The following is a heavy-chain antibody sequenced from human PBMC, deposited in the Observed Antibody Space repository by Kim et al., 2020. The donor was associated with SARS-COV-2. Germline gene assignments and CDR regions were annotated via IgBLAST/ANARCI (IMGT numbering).Heavy chain of an antibody. Sequence: GGSLRLSCAASGITFSSYAMTWARQAPGKGLEWVSVISNSGDTTFDADSVKGRFTISRDNSKTTLYLHMNSLRAEDTAVYYCAKYPTGDVRGYFDLWGRG. J-gene: IGHJ2*01. CDR3: AKYPTGDVRGYFDL. D-gene: IGHD7-27*01. V-gene: IGHV3-23*01. CDR2: ISNSGDTT. CDR1: GITFSSYA.